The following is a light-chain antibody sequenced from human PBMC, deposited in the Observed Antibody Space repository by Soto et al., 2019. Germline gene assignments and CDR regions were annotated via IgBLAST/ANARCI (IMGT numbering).Light chain of an antibody. V-gene: IGLV2-14*01. Sequence: QSALTQPASVSGSPGQSITISCTGTSSDVGGYNYVSWYQQHPGKAPKLMIYDVSNRPSGVSNRFSGSKSGNTASLTISGLQAETEADYSCSSYTSSSTVVFGGGTSSPS. CDR1: SSDVGGYNY. J-gene: IGLJ2*01. CDR2: DVS. CDR3: SSYTSSSTVV.